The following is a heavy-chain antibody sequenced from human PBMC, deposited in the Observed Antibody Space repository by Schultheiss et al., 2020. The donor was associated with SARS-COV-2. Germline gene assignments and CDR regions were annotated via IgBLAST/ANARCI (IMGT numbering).Heavy chain of an antibody. CDR2: ISGSGDST. CDR3: AKAWTPYSSSWSSAIDF. J-gene: IGHJ4*02. D-gene: IGHD6-13*01. CDR1: GFTFSSYA. Sequence: GESLKISCAASGFTFSSYALSWVRQTPGKGLEWVSAISGSGDSTFYAVSVKGRFTISRDNSNNTLYLQMNSLKAEDTAVYYCAKAWTPYSSSWSSAIDFWGQGTLVTVSS. V-gene: IGHV3-23*01.